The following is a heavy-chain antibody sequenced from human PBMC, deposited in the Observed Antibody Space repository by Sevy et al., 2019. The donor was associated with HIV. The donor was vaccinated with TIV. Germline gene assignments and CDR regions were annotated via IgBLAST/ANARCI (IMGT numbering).Heavy chain of an antibody. CDR3: VRDTSYGDPYYFDY. D-gene: IGHD4-17*01. J-gene: IGHJ4*02. V-gene: IGHV3-48*01. Sequence: GGSLRLSCAVSGFTFGSYTMNWVRQAPGRGLEWLSYISVSSGTGYYADSVKGGFTISRDNAKNQLYLQMNSLRAEDSAVYYCVRDTSYGDPYYFDYWGQGTLVTVSS. CDR1: GFTFGSYT. CDR2: ISVSSGTG.